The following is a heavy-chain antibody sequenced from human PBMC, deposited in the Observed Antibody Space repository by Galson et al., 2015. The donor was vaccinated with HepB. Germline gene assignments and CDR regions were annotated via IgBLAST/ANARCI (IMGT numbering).Heavy chain of an antibody. CDR2: IDPSDSYT. CDR1: GYSFTSYW. Sequence: QSGAEVKRPGESLRISCKGSGYSFTSYWISWVRQMPGKGLEWMGRIDPSDSYTNYSPSFQGHVTISADKSISTAYLQWSSLKASDTAMYYCAREADGYNPPDYWGQGTLVTVSS. V-gene: IGHV5-10-1*01. J-gene: IGHJ4*02. D-gene: IGHD5-24*01. CDR3: AREADGYNPPDY.